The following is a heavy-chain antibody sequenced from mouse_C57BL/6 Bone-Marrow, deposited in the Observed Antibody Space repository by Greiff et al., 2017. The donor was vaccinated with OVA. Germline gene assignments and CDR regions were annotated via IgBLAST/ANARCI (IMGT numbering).Heavy chain of an antibody. V-gene: IGHV1-55*01. CDR2: IYPGSGST. CDR3: ARWLLRYPWFAY. CDR1: GYTFTSYW. J-gene: IGHJ3*01. D-gene: IGHD1-1*01. Sequence: VQLQQPGAELVKPGASVKMSCKASGYTFTSYWITWVKQRPGQGLEWIGDIYPGSGSTNYNEKFKSKATLTVDTSSSTAYMQLSSLTSEDSAVYYCARWLLRYPWFAYWGQGTLVTVSA.